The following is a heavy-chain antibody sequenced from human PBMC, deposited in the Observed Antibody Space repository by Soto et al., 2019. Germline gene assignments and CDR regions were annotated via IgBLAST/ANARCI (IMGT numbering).Heavy chain of an antibody. D-gene: IGHD3-22*01. CDR1: GGSISSSSYY. J-gene: IGHJ4*02. V-gene: IGHV4-39*01. Sequence: QLQLQESGPGLVKPSETLSLTCTVSGGSISSSSYYWGWIRQPPGKGLEWIGSIYYSGSTYYNPSLKSRVTISVDTSKNQFSLKLSSVTAADTAVYYCARRINYDSRTFDYWGQGTLVTVSS. CDR2: IYYSGST. CDR3: ARRINYDSRTFDY.